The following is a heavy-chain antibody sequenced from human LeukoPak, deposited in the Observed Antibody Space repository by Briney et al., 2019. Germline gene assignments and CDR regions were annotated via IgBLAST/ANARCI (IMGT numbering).Heavy chain of an antibody. CDR2: ISGSGGST. D-gene: IGHD6-13*01. CDR3: AKDRQQQLVPSYYYGMDV. J-gene: IGHJ6*02. CDR1: GFTFSSYA. Sequence: GGSLRLSCAASGFTFSSYAMSWVRQAPGKGLEWVSAISGSGGSTYYADSVKGRFTISRDNSKNTLYLQMNSLRAEDTAVYYCAKDRQQQLVPSYYYGMDVWGQGTTVTVSS. V-gene: IGHV3-23*01.